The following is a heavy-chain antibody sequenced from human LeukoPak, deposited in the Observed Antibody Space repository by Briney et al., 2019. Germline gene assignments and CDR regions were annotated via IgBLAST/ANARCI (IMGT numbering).Heavy chain of an antibody. CDR2: LDPSGSQK. Sequence: PGGSLRLSCAASGSTFNRSWMNWVRQAPGKGLEWVANLDPSGSQKRYVDSVKGRFIISKDNPGASLYLDMYSPRAEDTAIYYCAIWTSGNYWGQGTLVTVSS. D-gene: IGHD1-1*01. CDR1: GSTFNRSW. J-gene: IGHJ4*02. CDR3: AIWTSGNY. V-gene: IGHV3-7*01.